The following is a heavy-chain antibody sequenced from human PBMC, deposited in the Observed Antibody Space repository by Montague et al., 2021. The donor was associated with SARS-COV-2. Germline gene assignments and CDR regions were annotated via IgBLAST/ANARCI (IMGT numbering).Heavy chain of an antibody. J-gene: IGHJ4*02. CDR3: ARHLNYRDYGGDDY. Sequence: SETLSPTRSVSGGSISSSSYFWGWIRQPPGKGLEWIGSIYYSGGTYSNSSLKSRVTISVDTSKNQFSLKLSSVTAADTAVYYCARHLNYRDYGGDDYWGQGTLVTVSS. D-gene: IGHD4-17*01. CDR1: GGSISSSSYF. V-gene: IGHV4-39*01. CDR2: IYYSGGT.